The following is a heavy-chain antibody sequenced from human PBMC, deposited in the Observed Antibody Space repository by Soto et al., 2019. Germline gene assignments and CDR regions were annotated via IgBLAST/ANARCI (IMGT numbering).Heavy chain of an antibody. CDR1: GGSFSGYY. Sequence: SATLSLTCAVYGGSFSGYYWSWIRQPPGKGLEWIGEINHSGSTNYNPSLKSRVTISVDTSKNQFSLKLSSVTAADTAVYYCARGRNYYDSSGYYTKQYYFDYWGQGTLVTVSS. CDR3: ARGRNYYDSSGYYTKQYYFDY. CDR2: INHSGST. J-gene: IGHJ4*02. V-gene: IGHV4-34*01. D-gene: IGHD3-22*01.